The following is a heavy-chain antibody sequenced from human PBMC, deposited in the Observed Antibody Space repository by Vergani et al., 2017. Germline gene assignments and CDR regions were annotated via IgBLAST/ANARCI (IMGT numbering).Heavy chain of an antibody. D-gene: IGHD5-18*01. V-gene: IGHV1-46*01. Sequence: QVQLVQSGAEVKKPGASVKVSCKASGYTFTSYYMHWVRQAPGQGLEWMGIINPSGGSTSYAQKFQGRVTMTRDTSTSTAYMELSSLRSEDTAVYYCARARIQLYSSETDWGQGTLVTVSS. CDR1: GYTFTSYY. J-gene: IGHJ4*02. CDR3: ARARIQLYSSETD. CDR2: INPSGGST.